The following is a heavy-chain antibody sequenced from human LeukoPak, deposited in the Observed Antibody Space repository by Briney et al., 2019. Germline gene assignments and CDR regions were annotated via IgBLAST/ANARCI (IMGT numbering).Heavy chain of an antibody. J-gene: IGHJ4*02. V-gene: IGHV1-18*01. CDR3: ARDERSAAAGSAYYLDS. CDR1: GYSFTNCG. D-gene: IGHD6-13*01. Sequence: ASVKVSCKASGYSFTNCGISWGRQAPGQGLEWMGWISGFNGNANFAPKLQDRVTLTTDASTSTAYMELRSLRSDDTAVYYCARDERSAAAGSAYYLDSWGQGTLVTVSS. CDR2: ISGFNGNA.